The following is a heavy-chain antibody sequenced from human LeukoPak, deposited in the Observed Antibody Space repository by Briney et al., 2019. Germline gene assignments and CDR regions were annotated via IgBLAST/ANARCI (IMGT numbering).Heavy chain of an antibody. CDR2: IYYSGST. Sequence: PSETLSLTCTVSGGSISSDYWSWIRQPPGKGLEWIGDIYYSGSTYYNPSLKSRVTISVDASKNQFSVTAADTAVYYCVRHGYGDDPWGQGTLVTVSS. CDR3: VRHGYGDDP. D-gene: IGHD5-12*01. CDR1: GGSISSDY. V-gene: IGHV4-59*08. J-gene: IGHJ5*02.